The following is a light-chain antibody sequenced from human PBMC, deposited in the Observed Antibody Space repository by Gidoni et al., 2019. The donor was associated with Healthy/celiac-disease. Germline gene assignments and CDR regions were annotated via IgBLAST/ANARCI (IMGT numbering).Light chain of an antibody. CDR1: QSVSSY. V-gene: IGKV3-11*01. Sequence: EIVLTQSPATLSLSPGERATLSCRASQSVSSYLAWYQQKPGQAPSLLIYDASNRATGIPARFSGSGSGTDFTLTISSLEPEDFAVYYCQQRSNWPPIFTFGPGTKVEIK. J-gene: IGKJ3*01. CDR2: DAS. CDR3: QQRSNWPPIFT.